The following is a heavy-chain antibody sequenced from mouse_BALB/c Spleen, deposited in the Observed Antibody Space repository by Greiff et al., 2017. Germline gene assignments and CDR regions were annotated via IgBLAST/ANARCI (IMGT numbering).Heavy chain of an antibody. D-gene: IGHD2-4*01. V-gene: IGHV1-54*01. CDR3: ARSATMITEGFAY. CDR2: INPGSGGT. J-gene: IGHJ3*01. CDR1: GYAFTNYL. Sequence: QVQLQQSGAELVRPGTSVKVSCKASGYAFTNYLIEWVKQRPGQGLEWIGVINPGSGGTNYNEKFKGKATLTADKSSSTAYMQLSSLTSDDSAVYFCARSATMITEGFAYWGQGTLVTVSA.